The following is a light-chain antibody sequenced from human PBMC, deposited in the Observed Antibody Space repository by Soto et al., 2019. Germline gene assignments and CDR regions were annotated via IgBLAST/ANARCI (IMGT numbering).Light chain of an antibody. Sequence: QSLLTQPAPMSGSSGQSVTISCTGTSSDIGRYNFVSWYQHHPGKAPRLIIYEATKRPSGVSYRFSGSKSGNTASLTISGLQAEDEADYYRTSYTITSPSVFGTGTKATVL. V-gene: IGLV2-14*01. CDR1: SSDIGRYNF. J-gene: IGLJ1*01. CDR2: EAT. CDR3: TSYTITSPSV.